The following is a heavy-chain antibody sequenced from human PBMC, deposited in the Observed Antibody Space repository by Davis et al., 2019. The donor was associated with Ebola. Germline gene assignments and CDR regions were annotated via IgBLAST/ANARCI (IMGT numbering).Heavy chain of an antibody. D-gene: IGHD2-15*01. CDR3: ARDHRYCSGGNCYGSDSCFDY. J-gene: IGHJ4*02. CDR2: IYYSGAT. Sequence: MPSETLSLTCTASSGFVSSYYWIWIRQPPGKGLEWIGNIYYSGATNYNPSLNSRVTISVDTSKNQVSLKMNSVTAADTAVYYCARDHRYCSGGNCYGSDSCFDYWGQGTLVTVSS. V-gene: IGHV4-59*02. CDR1: SGFVSSYY.